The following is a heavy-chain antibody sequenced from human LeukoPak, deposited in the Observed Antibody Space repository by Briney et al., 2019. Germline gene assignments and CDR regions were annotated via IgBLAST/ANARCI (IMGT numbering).Heavy chain of an antibody. Sequence: SETLSLTCTVSGGSISTSSYYWGWVRQPPGKGLEWIGNIFYSGSTYYSPSLKSRVTISLDTSRNQFSLKLNSVTAADTAVYYCARDRYYYDTSGYYSAFDTWGQGTMVTVSS. J-gene: IGHJ3*02. CDR3: ARDRYYYDTSGYYSAFDT. CDR2: IFYSGST. D-gene: IGHD3-22*01. CDR1: GGSISTSSYY. V-gene: IGHV4-39*07.